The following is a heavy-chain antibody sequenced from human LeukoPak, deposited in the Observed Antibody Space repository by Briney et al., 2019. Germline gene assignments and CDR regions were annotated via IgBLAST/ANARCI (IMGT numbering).Heavy chain of an antibody. CDR1: GFLFSSLW. Sequence: GGSLRLSCEASGFLFSSLWMHWVRQAPGEGLVWVSFITDDGSTTTYADSVKGRFTISRDNAKSTLYLQLNSLRAEDTAVYYCVRGGYGSIDYWGQGALVTVSS. CDR3: VRGGYGSIDY. V-gene: IGHV3-74*01. CDR2: ITDDGSTT. D-gene: IGHD4-17*01. J-gene: IGHJ4*02.